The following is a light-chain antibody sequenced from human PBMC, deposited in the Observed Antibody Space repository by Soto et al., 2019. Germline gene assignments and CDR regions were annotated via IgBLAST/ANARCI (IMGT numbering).Light chain of an antibody. CDR2: DDS. CDR3: KSYAGSNTYV. V-gene: IGLV3-21*02. J-gene: IGLJ1*01. CDR1: RIGSKS. Sequence: SYELTQPPSVSVAPGQTARITCGGNRIGSKSVHWFQQKPGQAPVLVVHDDSDRPSGIPERFSGSNSGGTATLTISRVEAGDEADYFCKSYAGSNTYVFGSGTKV.